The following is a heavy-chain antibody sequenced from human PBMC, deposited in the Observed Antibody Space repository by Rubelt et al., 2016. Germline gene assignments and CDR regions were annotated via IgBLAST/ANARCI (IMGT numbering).Heavy chain of an antibody. CDR3: VRDEYGVGGDP. Sequence: EVQLVESGGGLVQPGGSLRLSCAASGFSFNIYEMNWVRQAPGKGLEWVSYITASGGAGDYADAVKGRFTVSRDNAKNLLYLQMNNVTDDDTALYYCVRDEYGVGGDPWGQGTLVTVSS. D-gene: IGHD2/OR15-2a*01. CDR1: GFSFNIYE. V-gene: IGHV3-48*03. CDR2: ITASGGAG. J-gene: IGHJ5*02.